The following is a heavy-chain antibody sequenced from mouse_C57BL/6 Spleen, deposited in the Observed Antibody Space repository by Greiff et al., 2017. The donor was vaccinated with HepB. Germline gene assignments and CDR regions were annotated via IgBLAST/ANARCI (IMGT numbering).Heavy chain of an antibody. Sequence: EVQVVESGAELVRPGASVKLSCTASGFNIKDDYMHWVKQRPEQGLEWIGWIDPENGDTEYASKFQGKATITADTSSNTAYLQLSSLTSEDTAVYYCTYPGFAYWGQGTLVTVSA. CDR2: IDPENGDT. D-gene: IGHD5-5*01. CDR1: GFNIKDDY. V-gene: IGHV14-4*01. J-gene: IGHJ3*01. CDR3: TYPGFAY.